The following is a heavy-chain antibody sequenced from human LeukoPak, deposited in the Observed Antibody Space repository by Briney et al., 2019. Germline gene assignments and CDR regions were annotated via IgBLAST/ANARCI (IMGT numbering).Heavy chain of an antibody. CDR1: GYTFTVYY. D-gene: IGHD3-3*01. V-gene: IGHV1-2*02. CDR2: INPNSGGT. Sequence: ASVKVSCKASGYTFTVYYMHWVRQAPGQGLEWMGWINPNSGGTNYAQKFQGRVTMTRDTSISTAYMELSRLRSDDTAVYYCARVGIFGGAFDIWGQGTMVTVSS. J-gene: IGHJ3*02. CDR3: ARVGIFGGAFDI.